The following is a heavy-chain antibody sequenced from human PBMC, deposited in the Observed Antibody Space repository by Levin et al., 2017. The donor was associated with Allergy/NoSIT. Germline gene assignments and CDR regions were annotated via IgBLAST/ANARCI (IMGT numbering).Heavy chain of an antibody. J-gene: IGHJ4*02. CDR3: ARDSVFGAMGYLDY. CDR2: IYSGGGTT. Sequence: QAGGSLRLSCAASGFTVINNYMTWVRQAPGKGLQWVSVIYSGGGTTYYADSVKGRFTISRDNSKNTLYLQMNSLRVEDTAVYYCARDSVFGAMGYLDYWGQGTLVTVSS. D-gene: IGHD5-18*01. V-gene: IGHV3-66*02. CDR1: GFTVINNY.